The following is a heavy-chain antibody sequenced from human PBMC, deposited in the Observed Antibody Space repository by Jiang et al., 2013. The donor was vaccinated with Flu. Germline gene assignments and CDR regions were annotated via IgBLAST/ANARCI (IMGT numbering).Heavy chain of an antibody. D-gene: IGHD3-22*01. CDR2: MNPNSGNT. CDR1: GYTFSSFG. Sequence: VQLVESGADVKKPGASVKVSCKTSGYTFSSFGINWVRQAPGQGLEWMGWMNPNSGNTGYAQKFRGRVTMTRSTSMRTAYMELSSLRSEDTAVYYCARADNSGYYDFDYWGQGTLVTVSS. V-gene: IGHV1-8*01. CDR3: ARADNSGYYDFDY. J-gene: IGHJ4*02.